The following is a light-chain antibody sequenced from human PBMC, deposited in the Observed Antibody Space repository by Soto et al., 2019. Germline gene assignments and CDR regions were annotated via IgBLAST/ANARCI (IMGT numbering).Light chain of an antibody. V-gene: IGKV3D-15*01. Sequence: EIVKTQSPATLSVSSGEGITLSCRASQSVKNHLAWYQHKPGQSPRLLIYDASTRATGVPARFSAGGSGTEFTLVISSLQSEDAAVYYCQEYNAWPPGTFGQGTKVEIK. J-gene: IGKJ1*01. CDR1: QSVKNH. CDR2: DAS. CDR3: QEYNAWPPGT.